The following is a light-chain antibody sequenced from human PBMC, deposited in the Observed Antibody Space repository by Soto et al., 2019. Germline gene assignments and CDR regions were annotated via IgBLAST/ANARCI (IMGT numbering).Light chain of an antibody. J-gene: IGLJ2*01. CDR2: VNS. V-gene: IGLV1-40*01. Sequence: QSVLTQPPSVSGAPGQRVTISCTGSSSNIGAGYDVHWYQQLPGTAPKLLIYVNSNRPSGVPDRFSGSKSGTSASLAITGLQAEDEAAYYCQSSDSSLSVVFGGGTKLTVL. CDR3: QSSDSSLSVV. CDR1: SSNIGAGYD.